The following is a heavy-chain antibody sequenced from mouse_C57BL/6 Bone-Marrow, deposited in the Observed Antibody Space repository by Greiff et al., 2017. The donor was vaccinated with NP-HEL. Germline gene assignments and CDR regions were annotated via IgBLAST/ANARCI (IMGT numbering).Heavy chain of an antibody. CDR2: IHPNSGST. V-gene: IGHV1-64*01. Sequence: QVQLQQPGAELVKPGASVKLSCKASGYTFTSYWMHWVKQRPGQGLEWIGMIHPNSGSTNYNEKFKSKATLTVDKSSSTAYMQLSSLTAEDAAVYYCAREWLLRGVYWGQGTTRTVSS. D-gene: IGHD2-3*01. CDR3: AREWLLRGVY. CDR1: GYTFTSYW. J-gene: IGHJ2*01.